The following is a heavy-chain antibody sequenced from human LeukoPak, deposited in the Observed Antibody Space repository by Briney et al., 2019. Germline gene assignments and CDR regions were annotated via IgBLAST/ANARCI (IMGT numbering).Heavy chain of an antibody. V-gene: IGHV3-66*01. D-gene: IGHD6-19*01. CDR2: IYSGGNT. J-gene: IGHJ4*02. CDR3: ASAKWLAHFDY. CDR1: GFTVSTNY. Sequence: PGGSLRLSCAASGFTVSTNYMSWVRRAPGKGLEWVSVIYSGGNTYYADSVKGRFTIYRDNSKNTLYLQMNSLRAEDAAVYYCASAKWLAHFDYWGQGTLVTVSS.